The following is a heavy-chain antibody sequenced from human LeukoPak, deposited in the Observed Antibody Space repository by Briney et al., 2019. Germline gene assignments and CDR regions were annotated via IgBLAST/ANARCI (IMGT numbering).Heavy chain of an antibody. CDR1: GFTFSSYA. CDR3: AKDAIVGATTWRGAYFDY. V-gene: IGHV3-30*02. D-gene: IGHD1-26*01. J-gene: IGHJ4*02. CDR2: IRYDGSNK. Sequence: GGSLRLSCAASGFTFSSYAMSWVRQAPGKGLEWVAFIRYDGSNKYYADSVKGRFTISRDNSKNTLYLQMNSLRAEDTAVYYCAKDAIVGATTWRGAYFDYWGQGTLVTVSS.